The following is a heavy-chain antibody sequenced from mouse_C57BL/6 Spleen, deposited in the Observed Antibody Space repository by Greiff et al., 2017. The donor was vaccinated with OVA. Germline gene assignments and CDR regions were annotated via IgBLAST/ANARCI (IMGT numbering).Heavy chain of an antibody. CDR1: GFTFSDYG. Sequence: EVKVVESGGGLVKPGGSLKLSCAASGFTFSDYGMHWVRQAPEKGLEWVAYISSGSSTIYYADTVKGRFTISRDNAKNTLFLQMTSLRSEDTAMDYCARDYYGSRNWYFDVWGTGTTVTVSS. CDR2: ISSGSSTI. CDR3: ARDYYGSRNWYFDV. V-gene: IGHV5-17*01. J-gene: IGHJ1*03. D-gene: IGHD1-1*01.